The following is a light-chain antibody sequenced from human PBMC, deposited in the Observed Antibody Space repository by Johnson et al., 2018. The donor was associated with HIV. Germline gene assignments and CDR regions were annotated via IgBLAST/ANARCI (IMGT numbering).Light chain of an antibody. V-gene: IGLV1-51*01. CDR1: SSNIGNNY. CDR3: GTWDTSLSAVYV. Sequence: QSVLTQPPSVSAAPGQKVTISCSGSSSNIGNNYVSWYQHLPGKAPKLLIYDNNKRPSGIPDRFSGSKSGTSATLGITGLKTGDEADYYCGTWDTSLSAVYVFGTGTKVTVL. J-gene: IGLJ1*01. CDR2: DNN.